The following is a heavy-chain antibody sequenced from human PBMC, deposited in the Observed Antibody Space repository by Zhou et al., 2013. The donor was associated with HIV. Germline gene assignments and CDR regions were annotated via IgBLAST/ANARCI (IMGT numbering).Heavy chain of an antibody. CDR3: ARKGEDYGGNSGADYYYYYMDV. J-gene: IGHJ6*03. V-gene: IGHV1-69*14. D-gene: IGHD4-17*01. CDR1: GGTFSSYA. CDR2: IIPIFGTA. Sequence: QVQLVQSGAEVKKPGSSVKVSCKASGGTFSSYAISWVRQAPGQGLEWMGGIIPIFGTANYAQKFQGRVTITADKSTSTAYMELSSLRSEDTAVYYCARKGEDYGGNSGADYYYYYMDVWGKGTTVTVSS.